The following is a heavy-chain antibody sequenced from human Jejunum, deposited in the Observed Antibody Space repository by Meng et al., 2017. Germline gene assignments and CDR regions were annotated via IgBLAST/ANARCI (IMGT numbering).Heavy chain of an antibody. CDR2: ISGSGGTT. CDR3: AKDGPYYDISTGYFTKGGYYDY. Sequence: GESLKISCAGSGFIFRSYDMSWVRQAPGKGLEWVSSISGSGGTTDSADSVKGRFTISRDNSKNTLYLEMNSLRGEDTAVYYCAKDGPYYDISTGYFTKGGYYDYWGQGTLVTVSS. CDR1: GFIFRSYD. V-gene: IGHV3-23*01. J-gene: IGHJ4*02. D-gene: IGHD3-9*01.